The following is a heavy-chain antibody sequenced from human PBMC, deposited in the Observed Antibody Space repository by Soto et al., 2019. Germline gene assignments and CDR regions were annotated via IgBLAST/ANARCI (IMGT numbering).Heavy chain of an antibody. J-gene: IGHJ6*02. V-gene: IGHV6-1*01. CDR3: TGGYYYHGMDV. CDR1: GDSVSSNSDA. Sequence: SQTLSLTCAISGDSVSSNSDACNWIRQSPSRGLEWLGRTYYRSKWYNDYAVSVKSRITINPDTSKNQFSLQLNSVTPEDTAVYYWTGGYYYHGMDVWGQGTTVTVSS. CDR2: TYYRSKWYN.